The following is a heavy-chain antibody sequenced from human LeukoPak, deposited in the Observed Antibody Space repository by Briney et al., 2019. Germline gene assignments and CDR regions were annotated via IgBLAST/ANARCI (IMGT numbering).Heavy chain of an antibody. J-gene: IGHJ4*02. CDR1: GYSFTSYW. D-gene: IGHD3-10*01. Sequence: GESLKISCKGSGYSFTSYWISWVRQMPGKGPEWMGRIDPSDSYTNYSPSFQGHVTISADKSISTAYLQWSSLKASDTAMYYCARSRLLWFGEAIGFDYWGQGTLVTVSS. CDR3: ARSRLLWFGEAIGFDY. V-gene: IGHV5-10-1*01. CDR2: IDPSDSYT.